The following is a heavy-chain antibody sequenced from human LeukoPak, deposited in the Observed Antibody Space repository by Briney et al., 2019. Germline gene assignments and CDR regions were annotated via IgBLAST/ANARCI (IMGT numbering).Heavy chain of an antibody. Sequence: GGSLRLSCAASGFTFSSYPMNWVRQAPGKGLEWVSVISGSGGATFYGDSVQGRFTISRDNSRDTLYLQMNSLTAEDTAVYYCGKYLQTTVGANDYWGQGTLVTVSP. CDR2: ISGSGGAT. CDR3: GKYLQTTVGANDY. D-gene: IGHD1-26*01. J-gene: IGHJ4*02. CDR1: GFTFSSYP. V-gene: IGHV3-23*01.